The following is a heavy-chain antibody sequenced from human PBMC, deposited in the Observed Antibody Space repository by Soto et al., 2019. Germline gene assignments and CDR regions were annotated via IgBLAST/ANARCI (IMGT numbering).Heavy chain of an antibody. J-gene: IGHJ5*02. CDR3: ARHNPHYYYDSSGTPGWFDP. D-gene: IGHD3-22*01. Sequence: SVKVSCKASGYTFTCYCMHWVRQAPGQGLAWMGGINPNSGSTNYAQKFQARVTMTRDTSISTAYMELSSLRSDDTAVYYCARHNPHYYYDSSGTPGWFDPWGQGTLVTVSS. CDR1: GYTFTCYC. CDR2: INPNSGST. V-gene: IGHV1-2*02.